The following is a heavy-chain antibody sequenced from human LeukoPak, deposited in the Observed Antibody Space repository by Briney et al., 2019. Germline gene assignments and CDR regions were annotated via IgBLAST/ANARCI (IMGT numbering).Heavy chain of an antibody. CDR1: GGTFSSYA. CDR2: ISAYNGNT. V-gene: IGHV1-18*01. J-gene: IGHJ3*02. Sequence: GASVKVSCKASGGTFSSYAISWVRQAPGQGLEWMGWISAYNGNTNYAQKLQGRVTMTTDTSTSTAYMELRSLRSDDTAVYYCARDLSVQWLVLIDAFDIWGQGTMVTVSS. CDR3: ARDLSVQWLVLIDAFDI. D-gene: IGHD6-19*01.